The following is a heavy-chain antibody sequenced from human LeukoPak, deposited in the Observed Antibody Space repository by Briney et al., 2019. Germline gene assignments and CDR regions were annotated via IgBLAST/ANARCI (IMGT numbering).Heavy chain of an antibody. CDR3: ARASYSYDISGWVPFDY. D-gene: IGHD3-22*01. V-gene: IGHV4-59*08. J-gene: IGHJ4*02. CDR1: GGSISIYY. Sequence: SETLSLTCTVSGGSISIYYWSWIRQPPGKGLEWIGYIYYSGSTNYNPSLKSRVTISGDTSENQFSLRLSSVTAADTAVYYCARASYSYDISGWVPFDYWGQGTLVTVSS. CDR2: IYYSGST.